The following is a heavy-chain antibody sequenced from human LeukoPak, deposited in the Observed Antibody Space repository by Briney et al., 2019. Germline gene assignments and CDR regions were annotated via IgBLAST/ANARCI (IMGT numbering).Heavy chain of an antibody. CDR3: ARDAGYYVSGSSLDY. Sequence: ASVKVSCKVSGGTFNTFTISWVRQAPGQGLEWMGIISPSGDSTTYAQKFQGRVTMTRDTSTRTVYMELSSLRSEDTAVYYCARDAGYYVSGSSLDYWGQGTLVTVSS. D-gene: IGHD3-10*01. CDR1: GGTFNTFT. V-gene: IGHV1-46*02. CDR2: ISPSGDST. J-gene: IGHJ4*02.